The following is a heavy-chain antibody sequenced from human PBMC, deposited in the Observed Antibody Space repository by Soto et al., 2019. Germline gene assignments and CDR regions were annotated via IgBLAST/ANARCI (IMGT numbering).Heavy chain of an antibody. D-gene: IGHD1-1*01. V-gene: IGHV1-8*01. Sequence: ASVKVSCKASGYTFSDYDINWVRQATGQGLEWLGWMNPNSGNTGYVEKFQGRVTMTRNTSASTAYMELSSLRSEDTAVYYCARDISTTVLRHDAFDMWGQGTMVTVS. CDR3: ARDISTTVLRHDAFDM. CDR1: GYTFSDYD. CDR2: MNPNSGNT. J-gene: IGHJ3*02.